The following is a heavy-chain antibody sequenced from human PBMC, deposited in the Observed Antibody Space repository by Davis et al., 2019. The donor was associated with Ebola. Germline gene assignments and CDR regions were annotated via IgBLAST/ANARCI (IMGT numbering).Heavy chain of an antibody. D-gene: IGHD4-17*01. V-gene: IGHV1-8*01. J-gene: IGHJ4*02. CDR2: MNPNSGDT. CDR1: GYTFTSVN. Sequence: ASVTVSCKASGYTFTSVNLNWVRQAAGQGLEWMGWMNPNSGDTGYAQKFQGRVTLTRDRSISTAYLELSSLRSEDTAVYYCATESDYLNANDYWGQGTLVTVSS. CDR3: ATESDYLNANDY.